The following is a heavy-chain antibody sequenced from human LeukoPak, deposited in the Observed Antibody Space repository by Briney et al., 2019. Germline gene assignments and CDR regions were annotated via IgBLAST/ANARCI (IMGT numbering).Heavy chain of an antibody. J-gene: IGHJ6*03. V-gene: IGHV1-69-2*01. CDR2: VDPEDGET. CDR1: GYTFTDYY. D-gene: IGHD1-26*01. CDR3: ATSPRGGYYYYYMDV. Sequence: ASVKVSXKVSGYTFTDYYMHWVQQAPGKGLEWMGLVDPEDGETIYAEKFQGRVTITADTSTDTAYMELSSLRSEDTAVYYCATSPRGGYYYYYMDVWGKGTTVTVSS.